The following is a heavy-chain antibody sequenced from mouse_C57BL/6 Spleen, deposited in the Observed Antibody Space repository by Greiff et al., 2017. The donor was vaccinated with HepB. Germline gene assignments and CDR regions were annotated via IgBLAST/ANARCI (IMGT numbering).Heavy chain of an antibody. J-gene: IGHJ2*01. V-gene: IGHV1-54*01. D-gene: IGHD4-1*01. Sequence: QVQLQQSGAELVRPGPSVKVSCKASGYAFTNYLIEWVKQRPGQGLEWIGVINPGSGGTNYNEKFKGKATLTADKSSSTAYMQLSSLTSEDSAVYFCARGLGRTYFDYWGQGTTLTVSS. CDR3: ARGLGRTYFDY. CDR1: GYAFTNYL. CDR2: INPGSGGT.